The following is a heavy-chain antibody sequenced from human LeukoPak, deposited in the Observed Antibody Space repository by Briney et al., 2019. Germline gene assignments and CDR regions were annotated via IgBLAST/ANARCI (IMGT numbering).Heavy chain of an antibody. Sequence: GASVKVSCKASGYTFTSYDINWVRQATGQGLEWMGWINTYTGVTNIVQHFQGRVTMTRDASIHTAYMGLTSLRSDDTAVYYCACGNTRDYVFDYWGQGTLVTVSS. CDR3: ACGNTRDYVFDY. V-gene: IGHV1-2*02. CDR2: INTYTGVT. D-gene: IGHD4-17*01. J-gene: IGHJ4*02. CDR1: GYTFTSYD.